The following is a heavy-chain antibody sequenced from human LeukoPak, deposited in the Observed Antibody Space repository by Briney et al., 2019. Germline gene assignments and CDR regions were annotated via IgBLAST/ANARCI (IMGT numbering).Heavy chain of an antibody. CDR1: GFTFSSYE. J-gene: IGHJ6*03. CDR2: ISSSGSTI. D-gene: IGHD3-22*01. CDR3: ARQKYYYDSSGYYYYYYYMDV. Sequence: GGSLRLSCAASGFTFSSYEMNWVCQAPGKGLEWVSYISSSGSTIYYADSVKGRFTISRDNAKNSLYLQMNSLRAEDTAVYYCARQKYYYDSSGYYYYYYYMDVWGKGTTVTVSS. V-gene: IGHV3-48*03.